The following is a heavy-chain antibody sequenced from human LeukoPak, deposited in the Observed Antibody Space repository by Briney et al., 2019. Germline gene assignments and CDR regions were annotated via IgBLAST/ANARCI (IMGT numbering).Heavy chain of an antibody. CDR2: ISYDGRDE. Sequence: GGSLRLSCAASGFTFSSYVMHWVRQAPGKGLEWVAGISYDGRDEYYTDSVKGRFTISRDNSKNTLYLQMNSLRAEDTAVYYCAKDRSPTMVRGVITDYWGQGTLVTVSS. CDR1: GFTFSSYV. D-gene: IGHD3-10*01. CDR3: AKDRSPTMVRGVITDY. V-gene: IGHV3-30*04. J-gene: IGHJ4*02.